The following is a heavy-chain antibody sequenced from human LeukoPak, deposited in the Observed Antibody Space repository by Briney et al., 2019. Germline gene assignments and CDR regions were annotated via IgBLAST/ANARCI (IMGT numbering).Heavy chain of an antibody. CDR2: ISGSGGST. J-gene: IGHJ5*02. CDR3: AKTSGPDLYGDYANWFDP. V-gene: IGHV3-23*01. Sequence: PGGSLRLSCAASGFTFSSYAMSWVRQAPGKGLEWVSAISGSGGSTYYADSVKGRFTISRDNSKNTLYLQMNSLRAEDTAVYYCAKTSGPDLYGDYANWFDPWGQGTLVTVSS. CDR1: GFTFSSYA. D-gene: IGHD4-17*01.